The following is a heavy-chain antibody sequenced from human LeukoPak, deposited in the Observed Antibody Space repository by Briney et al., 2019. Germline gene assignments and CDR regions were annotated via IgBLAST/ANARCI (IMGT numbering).Heavy chain of an antibody. CDR2: IYYSGST. CDR3: ASIKRLGDWFDP. J-gene: IGHJ5*02. CDR1: SGSISSSSYY. Sequence: PSETLSLTCTVSSGSISSSSYYWGWIRQPPGKGLEWIGSIYYSGSTYYNPSLKSRVTISVDTSKNQFSLKLSSVTAADTAVFYCASIKRLGDWFDPWGQGTLVTVSS. V-gene: IGHV4-39*01. D-gene: IGHD3-16*01.